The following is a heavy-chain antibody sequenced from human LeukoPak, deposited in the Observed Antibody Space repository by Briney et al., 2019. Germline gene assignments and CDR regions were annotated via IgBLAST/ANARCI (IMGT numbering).Heavy chain of an antibody. V-gene: IGHV3-53*01. CDR1: GFTVSSNY. D-gene: IGHD6-13*01. CDR3: AKGESAGIAAAGTAPDY. Sequence: GGSLRLSCAASGFTVSSNYMSWVRQAPGKGLEWVSVIYSSAKGGKTYYADSVKGRFSISRDNSENTLHLQMNNLRAEDTAVYYCAKGESAGIAAAGTAPDYWGQGTLVTVSS. J-gene: IGHJ4*02. CDR2: IYSSAKGGKT.